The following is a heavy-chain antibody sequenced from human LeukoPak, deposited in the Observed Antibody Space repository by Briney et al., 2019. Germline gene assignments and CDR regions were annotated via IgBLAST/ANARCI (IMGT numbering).Heavy chain of an antibody. J-gene: IGHJ4*02. CDR3: AREGPETYNFDF. D-gene: IGHD5-18*01. V-gene: IGHV1-46*01. Sequence: ASLKVSCKASGYTFTSYYIHWGRQAPGQGLEYMGIIRPSGSTAYAQKFQGRVTMTRDTSTSAVYMELSSLRSEDTAVYYCAREGPETYNFDFWGQGTQVTVSS. CDR1: GYTFTSYY. CDR2: IRPSGST.